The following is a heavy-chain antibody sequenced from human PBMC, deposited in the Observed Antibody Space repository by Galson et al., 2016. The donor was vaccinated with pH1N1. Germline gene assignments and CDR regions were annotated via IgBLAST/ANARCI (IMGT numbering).Heavy chain of an antibody. CDR2: IKTSSGET. CDR1: GYIFTGNY. D-gene: IGHD3-9*01. CDR3: ARVIFRPFGLDV. J-gene: IGHJ6*02. V-gene: IGHV1-2*02. Sequence: SVKVSCKASGYIFTGNYMHWVRQAPGQGLEWIGWIKTSSGETHYAQKFQGRVTMITDPSLSTAYMELSALTSDDTAVYFCARVIFRPFGLDVWGQGTTVTVSS.